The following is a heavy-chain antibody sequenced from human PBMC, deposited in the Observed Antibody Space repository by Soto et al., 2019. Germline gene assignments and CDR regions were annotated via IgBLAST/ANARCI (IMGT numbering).Heavy chain of an antibody. V-gene: IGHV5-51*01. Sequence: PGESLKISCKGSGYNFINHWIAWVRQVPGKGLEWMGIVYPDDSDTRYSPSFQGQVTISADRSISTAYLQWSSLEASDTAMYYCARHGSMGRVATITNWFDPWGQGTLVTVSS. D-gene: IGHD5-12*01. CDR1: GYNFINHW. CDR3: ARHGSMGRVATITNWFDP. CDR2: VYPDDSDT. J-gene: IGHJ5*02.